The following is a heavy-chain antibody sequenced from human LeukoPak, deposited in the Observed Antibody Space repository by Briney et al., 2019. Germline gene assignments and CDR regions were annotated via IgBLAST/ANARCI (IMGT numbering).Heavy chain of an antibody. Sequence: SETLSLTCAVHGGSFSGYYWSWIRQPPGKGLEWIGEINHSGSTNYNPSLKSRVTISVDTSKNQFSLKLSSVTAADTAVYYCARALGGADYWGQGTLVTVSS. J-gene: IGHJ4*02. D-gene: IGHD1-26*01. CDR2: INHSGST. CDR1: GGSFSGYY. CDR3: ARALGGADY. V-gene: IGHV4-34*01.